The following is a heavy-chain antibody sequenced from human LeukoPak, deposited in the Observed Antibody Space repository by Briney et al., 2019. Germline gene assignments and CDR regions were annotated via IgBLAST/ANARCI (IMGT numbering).Heavy chain of an antibody. V-gene: IGHV4-59*01. J-gene: IGHJ4*02. D-gene: IGHD3-9*01. CDR3: ARGPYYDTLTGYYPFDY. Sequence: SETLSLTCTVSGGSISSYYWSWIRQPLGKGLEWIGYIYYSGSTNYNPSLKSRVTISVDTSKNQFSLKLSSVTAADTAVYYCARGPYYDTLTGYYPFDYWGQGTLVTVSS. CDR1: GGSISSYY. CDR2: IYYSGST.